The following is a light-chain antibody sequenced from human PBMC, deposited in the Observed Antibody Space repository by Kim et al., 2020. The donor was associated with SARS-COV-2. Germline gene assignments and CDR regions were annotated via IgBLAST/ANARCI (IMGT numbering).Light chain of an antibody. CDR1: SSNIGSNF. V-gene: IGLV1-47*01. CDR3: TTWDDSLSGPV. CDR2: RNN. J-gene: IGLJ3*02. Sequence: GQRVTISCSGSSSNIGSNFVYWYQQVPGTAPKLLIYRNNERPSGVPDRFSGSKSGTSASLAISGLRSEDDADYYCTTWDDSLSGPVFGGGTKLTVL.